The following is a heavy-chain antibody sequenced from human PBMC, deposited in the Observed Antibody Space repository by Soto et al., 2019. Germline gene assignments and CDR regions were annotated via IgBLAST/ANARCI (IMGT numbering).Heavy chain of an antibody. CDR1: GCTFSIYG. D-gene: IGHD5-18*01. Sequence: AGSLRLSCAASGCTFSIYGMNGVRQAPGKGLEWVSYISSSSTIYYADSVKGRFTISRDNAKNSLYLHMNSLRDEDTAVYYCASLVGYSYLYQHWGRGTLVTVYS. CDR2: ISSSSTI. V-gene: IGHV3-48*02. J-gene: IGHJ1*01. CDR3: ASLVGYSYLYQH.